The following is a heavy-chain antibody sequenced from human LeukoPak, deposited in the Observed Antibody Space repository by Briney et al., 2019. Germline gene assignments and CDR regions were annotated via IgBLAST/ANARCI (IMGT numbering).Heavy chain of an antibody. CDR2: INHSGST. D-gene: IGHD2-2*01. V-gene: IGHV4-34*01. Sequence: SETLSLTCAVYGGSFSGYYWSWIRQPPGKGLEWIGEINHSGSTNYNPSLKSRVTISVDTSKNQFSLKLSSVTAADTAVYYCARGAVVVVPAAINRVYCWFDPWGQGTLVTVSS. CDR3: ARGAVVVVPAAINRVYCWFDP. CDR1: GGSFSGYY. J-gene: IGHJ5*02.